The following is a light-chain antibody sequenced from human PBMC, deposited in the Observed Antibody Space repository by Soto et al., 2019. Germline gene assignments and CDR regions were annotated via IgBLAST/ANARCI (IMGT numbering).Light chain of an antibody. Sequence: QSVLTQPASVSGSPGQSITISCTGTSSDIGAYNFVSWYQQHPGKAPKLMLYDVNIRPSGVSNRFSGSKSGNTASLTISGLQAEDEADYYCTSWTTSITMIFGGGTKVTVL. CDR1: SSDIGAYNF. V-gene: IGLV2-14*03. CDR3: TSWTTSITMI. J-gene: IGLJ2*01. CDR2: DVN.